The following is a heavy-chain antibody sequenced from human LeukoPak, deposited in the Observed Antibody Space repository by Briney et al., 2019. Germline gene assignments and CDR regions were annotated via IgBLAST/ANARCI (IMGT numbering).Heavy chain of an antibody. CDR2: IKSKTDGETT. V-gene: IGHV3-15*01. J-gene: IGHJ5*02. D-gene: IGHD2-8*01. CDR1: GFTFSNAW. CDR3: ARSPQKRTINWFDP. Sequence: GGSLRLSCAASGFTFSNAWMTWVRQAPGQGLEWVARIKSKTDGETTDYAAPVKGRFTISRDDSKNTLYLQMNSLRAEDTAVYYCARSPQKRTINWFDPWGQGTLVTVSS.